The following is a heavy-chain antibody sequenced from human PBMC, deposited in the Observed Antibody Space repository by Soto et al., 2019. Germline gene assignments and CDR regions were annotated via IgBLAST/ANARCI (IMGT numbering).Heavy chain of an antibody. J-gene: IGHJ6*02. CDR1: GGSISNYY. CDR2: IYPSGST. V-gene: IGHV4-59*12. D-gene: IGHD3-22*01. Sequence: SETLSLTCTVSGGSISNYYWNWIRQSPGKGLEWIGYIYPSGSTHYNPSLQNRVTISIDRSKNQFSLKLSSVTAADTAVYYCAGSGYYHNSGMDVWGQGTTVTVSS. CDR3: AGSGYYHNSGMDV.